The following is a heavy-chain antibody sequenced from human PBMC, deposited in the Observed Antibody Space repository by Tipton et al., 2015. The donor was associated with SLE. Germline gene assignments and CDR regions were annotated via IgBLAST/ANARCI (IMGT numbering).Heavy chain of an antibody. Sequence: QLVQSGGGLVQPGGSLRLSCAASGFTFSSYDMHWVRQATGKGLEWVSAIGTAGDTYYPGSVKGRFTISRENAKNSLHLQMNSLRAGDTAVYYYARALYVCSVCSGPVVVWAQGTMVTVSS. CDR3: ARALYVCSVCSGPVVV. D-gene: IGHD3-22*01. CDR2: IGTAGDT. V-gene: IGHV3-13*01. J-gene: IGHJ3*01. CDR1: GFTFSSYD.